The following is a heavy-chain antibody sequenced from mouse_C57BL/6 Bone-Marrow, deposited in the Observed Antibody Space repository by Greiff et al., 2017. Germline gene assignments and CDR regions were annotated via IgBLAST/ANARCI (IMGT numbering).Heavy chain of an antibody. CDR3: ARDPYGSSYYYAMDY. J-gene: IGHJ4*01. D-gene: IGHD1-1*01. Sequence: EVHLVESGGGLVKPGGSLKLSCAASGFTFGSYAMSWVRQTPEKRLEWVATISDGGSYTYYPDNVKGRFTISRDNAKNNLYLQMSHLKSEDTAMYYCARDPYGSSYYYAMDYWGQGTSVTVSS. CDR1: GFTFGSYA. V-gene: IGHV5-4*01. CDR2: ISDGGSYT.